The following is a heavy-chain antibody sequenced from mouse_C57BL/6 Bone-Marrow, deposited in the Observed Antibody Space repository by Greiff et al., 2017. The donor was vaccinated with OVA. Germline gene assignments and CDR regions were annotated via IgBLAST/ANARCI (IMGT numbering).Heavy chain of an antibody. D-gene: IGHD1-1*02. J-gene: IGHJ2*01. CDR2: IDPENGDT. CDR1: GFNIKDDY. V-gene: IGHV14-4*01. CDR3: TTVVSDDY. Sequence: EVQLQQSGAELVRPGASVKLSCTASGFNIKDDYMHWVKQRPEQGLEWIGWIDPENGDTEYASKFQGKAPITADTSSNTAYLQLSSLTSEDTAVYYCTTVVSDDYWGQGTTLTVSS.